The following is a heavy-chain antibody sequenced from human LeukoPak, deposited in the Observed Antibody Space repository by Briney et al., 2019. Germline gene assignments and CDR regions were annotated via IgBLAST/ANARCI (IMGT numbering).Heavy chain of an antibody. D-gene: IGHD5-24*01. J-gene: IGHJ6*03. Sequence: ASVKVSCKASGYTFTSYGISWVRQAPGQGLEWMGWISAYNGNTNYAQKLQGRVTMTTDTSTSTAYMELRSLRSDDTAVYYCARGRDGSTGPVIHFYMDVWGKGTTVTVSS. CDR2: ISAYNGNT. CDR3: ARGRDGSTGPVIHFYMDV. CDR1: GYTFTSYG. V-gene: IGHV1-18*01.